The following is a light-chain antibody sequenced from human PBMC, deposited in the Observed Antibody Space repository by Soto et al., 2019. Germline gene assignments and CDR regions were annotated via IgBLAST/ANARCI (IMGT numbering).Light chain of an antibody. CDR1: QGISTY. V-gene: IGKV1-9*01. Sequence: IQLTQSPSSLSASVGDRVTITCRASQGISTYLAWYQQKPGKAPNLLIYPASTLQSGVPLRFSGSGSGTDFTLTISSLQPEDFATYFCQHLSGYPRTFGQGTKEDIK. CDR2: PAS. CDR3: QHLSGYPRT. J-gene: IGKJ1*01.